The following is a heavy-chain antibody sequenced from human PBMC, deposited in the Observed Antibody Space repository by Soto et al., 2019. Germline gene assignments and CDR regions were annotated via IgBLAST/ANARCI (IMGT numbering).Heavy chain of an antibody. CDR1: GFSFSTFG. J-gene: IGHJ3*02. D-gene: IGHD3-16*01. Sequence: QVQVEESGGGVVQPGRSLKLSCVASGFSFSTFGMHWVRQAPGKGLEWVAVISYNGGSIQYAESVRGRFIISRDNSKNTLYLQMNSLRAEDTAVYHCGKETYAVGNAFASWVQGTMVIVSS. CDR3: GKETYAVGNAFAS. V-gene: IGHV3-30*18. CDR2: ISYNGGSI.